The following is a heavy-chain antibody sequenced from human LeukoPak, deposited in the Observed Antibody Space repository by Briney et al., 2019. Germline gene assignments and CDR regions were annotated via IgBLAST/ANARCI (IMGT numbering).Heavy chain of an antibody. J-gene: IGHJ4*02. CDR2: ISGSGGST. V-gene: IGHV3-23*01. D-gene: IGHD5-12*01. CDR1: GFTFSSYA. CDR3: ARARGGYSGYESDYYFDY. Sequence: PGGSLRLSCAASGFTFSSYAMSWVRQAPGKGLEWVSAISGSGGSTYYADSVKGRFTISRDNSKDTLYLQMSSVRVDDTAVYYCARARGGYSGYESDYYFDYWGQGTLVTVSS.